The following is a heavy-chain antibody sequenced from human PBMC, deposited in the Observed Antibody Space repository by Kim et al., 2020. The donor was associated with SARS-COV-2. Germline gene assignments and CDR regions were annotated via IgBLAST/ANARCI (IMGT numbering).Heavy chain of an antibody. J-gene: IGHJ6*02. V-gene: IGHV3-11*06. Sequence: RFTISRDNAKNSLYLQMNSLRAEDTAVYYCARDLVGAHDWDYYYYYGMDVWGQGTTVTVSS. D-gene: IGHD1-26*01. CDR3: ARDLVGAHDWDYYYYYGMDV.